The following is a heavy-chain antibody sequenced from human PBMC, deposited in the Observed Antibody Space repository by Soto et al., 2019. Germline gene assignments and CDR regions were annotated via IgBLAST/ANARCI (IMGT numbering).Heavy chain of an antibody. D-gene: IGHD1-1*01. Sequence: QVQLQQWGAGLVKPSETLSLSCAVSGQSFSGHSWAWIRQPPGKGLEWIGEINESGSTYYNPSLKSRVTIPTDTYKNQFTLKLTSVSAADTAAYFCARGSGIVALPGELEDVNYDYWGQGTLVNVSS. CDR2: INESGST. CDR1: GQSFSGHS. CDR3: ARGSGIVALPGELEDVNYDY. J-gene: IGHJ4*02. V-gene: IGHV4-34*01.